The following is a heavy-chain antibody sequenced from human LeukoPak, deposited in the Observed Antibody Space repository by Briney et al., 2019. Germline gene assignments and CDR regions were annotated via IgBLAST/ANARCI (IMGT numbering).Heavy chain of an antibody. CDR1: GYTFTGYY. CDR3: ARDLTVDPYSIVVVPAAMVYYYMDV. Sequence: ASVKVSCKASGYTFTGYYMHWVRQAPGQGLEWMGWINPNSGGTNYAQKFQGRVTMTRDTSISTAYMELSRLRSDDPAVYYCARDLTVDPYSIVVVPAAMVYYYMDVWGKGTTVTVSS. V-gene: IGHV1-2*02. CDR2: INPNSGGT. D-gene: IGHD2-2*01. J-gene: IGHJ6*03.